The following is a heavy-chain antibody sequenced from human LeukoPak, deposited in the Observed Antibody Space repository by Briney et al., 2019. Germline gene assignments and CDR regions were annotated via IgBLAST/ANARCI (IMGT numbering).Heavy chain of an antibody. Sequence: GGSLRLSCAASGFTFSSYSMNWVRQAPGKGLEWVSSISSSSSYIYYADSEKGRFTISRDNAKNSLYLQMNSLRAEDTAVYYCAREGIAAAGTIYYFDYWGQGTLVTVSS. V-gene: IGHV3-21*01. D-gene: IGHD6-13*01. J-gene: IGHJ4*02. CDR3: AREGIAAAGTIYYFDY. CDR2: ISSSSSYI. CDR1: GFTFSSYS.